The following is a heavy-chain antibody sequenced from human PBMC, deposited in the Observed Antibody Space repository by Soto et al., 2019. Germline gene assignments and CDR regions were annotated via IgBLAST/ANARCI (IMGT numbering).Heavy chain of an antibody. V-gene: IGHV3-23*01. CDR2: ISGSGGST. CDR3: AKDTIAAAGTWD. CDR1: GFTFSSYA. J-gene: IGHJ4*02. Sequence: EVQLLESGGGLVQPGGSLRLSCAASGFTFSSYAMSWVRQAPGKGLEWVSAISGSGGSTYYADSVKGRFTIYRDNSKNTLYLQMNSLRAEETAVYYCAKDTIAAAGTWDWGQGTLVTVSS. D-gene: IGHD6-13*01.